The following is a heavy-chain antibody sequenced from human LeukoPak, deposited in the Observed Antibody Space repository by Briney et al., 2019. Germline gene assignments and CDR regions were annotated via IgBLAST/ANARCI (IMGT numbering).Heavy chain of an antibody. V-gene: IGHV3-21*01. CDR3: ARPKQSSFSSGWVYYYYGMDV. J-gene: IGHJ6*02. D-gene: IGHD6-19*01. CDR2: ISSSSSYI. Sequence: GGSLRLSCAASGFTFSSYSMNWVRQAPGKGLEWVSSISSSSSYIYYADSVKGRFTISRDNAKNSLYLQMNSPRAEDTAVYYCARPKQSSFSSGWVYYYYGMDVWGQGTTVTVSS. CDR1: GFTFSSYS.